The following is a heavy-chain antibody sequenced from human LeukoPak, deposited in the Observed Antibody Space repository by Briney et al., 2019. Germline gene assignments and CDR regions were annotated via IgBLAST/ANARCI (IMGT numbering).Heavy chain of an antibody. Sequence: SETLSLTCTVSGGSISSSSYYWGWIRQPPGKGLEWIGSIYYSGSTYYNPSLKSRVTISVDTSKNQFPLKLSSVTAADTAVYYCARQDMGGSYFSGAFDIWGQGTMVTVSS. CDR3: ARQDMGGSYFSGAFDI. V-gene: IGHV4-39*06. CDR2: IYYSGST. D-gene: IGHD1-26*01. J-gene: IGHJ3*02. CDR1: GGSISSSSYY.